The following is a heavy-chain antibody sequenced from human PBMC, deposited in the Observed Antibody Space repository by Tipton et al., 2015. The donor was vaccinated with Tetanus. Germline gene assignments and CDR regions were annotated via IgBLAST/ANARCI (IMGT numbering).Heavy chain of an antibody. CDR2: VDPRDSAA. V-gene: IGHV5-51*01. D-gene: IGHD1-26*01. CDR1: GYNFSHYS. Sequence: AQLVQSGAEVKKPGESLKISCQGSGYNFSHYSIGWVRQMPGKGLEWMGIVDPRDSAAIYGPSFQGQVTISADKSISTAFLHWTSLRASDPAMYFCARRRSAILSGGYHWYFDIWGRGTVVIVPS. J-gene: IGHJ2*01. CDR3: ARRRSAILSGGYHWYFDI.